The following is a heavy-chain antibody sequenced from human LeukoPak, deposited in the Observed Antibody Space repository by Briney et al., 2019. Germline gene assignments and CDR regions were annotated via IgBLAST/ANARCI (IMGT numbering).Heavy chain of an antibody. V-gene: IGHV3-30*02. CDR2: IRSDGRNK. Sequence: GGSLRLSCAASGFTFSSYGMQFSSYGMHWVRQAPGQGLEWVAFIRSDGRNKYYADSVKGRFTISRDNAKYSLYLQMNSLRAEDTSVYYCARARYLVTPFDRWGQGTLVTLS. D-gene: IGHD3-9*01. J-gene: IGHJ4*02. CDR3: ARARYLVTPFDR. CDR1: GFTFSSYGMQFSSYG.